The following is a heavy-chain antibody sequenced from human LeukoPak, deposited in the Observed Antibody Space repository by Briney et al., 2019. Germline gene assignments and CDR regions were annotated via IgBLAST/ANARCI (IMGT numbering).Heavy chain of an antibody. CDR3: ARRAITGTTDAFDI. J-gene: IGHJ3*02. CDR2: IYYSGST. V-gene: IGHV4-39*01. CDR1: GGSISSSSYY. Sequence: PSETLSLTCTVSGGSISSSSYYWGWIRQPPGKGLEWIGSIYYSGSTYYNPSLKSRVTISVDTSKNQFSLKLSPVTAADTAVYYCARRAITGTTDAFDIWGQGTMVTVSS. D-gene: IGHD1-7*01.